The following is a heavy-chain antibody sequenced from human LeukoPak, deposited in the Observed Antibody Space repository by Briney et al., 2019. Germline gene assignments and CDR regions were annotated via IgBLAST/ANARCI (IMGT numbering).Heavy chain of an antibody. Sequence: ASVKVSCKASGYTFTGYYMHWVRQAPGQGLEWMGIISPSGGTTSYAQKFQGRVTLTRDTSTSTVYMELSSLRSEYTAVYYCARDLDGPWDPWGQGTLVTVSS. CDR1: GYTFTGYY. V-gene: IGHV1-46*01. J-gene: IGHJ5*02. CDR3: ARDLDGPWDP. CDR2: ISPSGGTT.